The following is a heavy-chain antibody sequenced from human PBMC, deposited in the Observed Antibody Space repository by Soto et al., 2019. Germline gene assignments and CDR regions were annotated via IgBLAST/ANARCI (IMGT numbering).Heavy chain of an antibody. CDR2: IDPKSGGT. D-gene: IGHD6-6*01. Sequence: QLVQSGAEVKKPGASVRVSCKTSGPTFIAYYIHWVRQAPGQGLEWMGWIDPKSGGTTYEQKFQGRVTMTRDTSINTAYMDLTGLTCDETAVYYCVRLPVVVPEWGQGTLITVSS. CDR1: GPTFIAYY. CDR3: VRLPVVVPE. V-gene: IGHV1-2*02. J-gene: IGHJ4*02.